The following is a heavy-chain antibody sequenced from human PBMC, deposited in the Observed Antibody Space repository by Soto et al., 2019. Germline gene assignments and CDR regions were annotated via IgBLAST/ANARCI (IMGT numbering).Heavy chain of an antibody. CDR3: ARSPVDTAMDPFDY. J-gene: IGHJ4*02. V-gene: IGHV1-69*13. CDR2: IIPIFGTA. Sequence: SVKVSCKASGGTFSSYAISWVRQAPGQGLEWMGGIIPIFGTANYAQKFQGRVTITADESTSTAYMELSSLRSEDTAVYYCARSPVDTAMDPFDYWGQGTLVTVSS. D-gene: IGHD5-18*01. CDR1: GGTFSSYA.